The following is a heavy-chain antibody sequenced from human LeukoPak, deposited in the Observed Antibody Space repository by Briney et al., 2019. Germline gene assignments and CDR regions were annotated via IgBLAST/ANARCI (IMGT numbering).Heavy chain of an antibody. CDR2: ISGSGTTI. CDR3: ARDPALGQYDY. V-gene: IGHV3-48*03. Sequence: GGSLRLSCAASGFTFSRYETNWVRQAPGKGLEWVSYISGSGTTIYYADSVKGRFTMSRDNAKNSVYLQMGSLRAEDTAVYYCARDPALGQYDYWGQGTLVTVSS. J-gene: IGHJ4*02. CDR1: GFTFSRYE.